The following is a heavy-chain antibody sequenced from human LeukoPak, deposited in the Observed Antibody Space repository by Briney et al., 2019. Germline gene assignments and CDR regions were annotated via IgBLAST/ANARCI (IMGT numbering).Heavy chain of an antibody. CDR1: GFTFSSYA. CDR2: ISYDGSNK. Sequence: QPGRSLRLSCAASGFTFSSYAMHWVRQAPGKGLEWVAVISYDGSNKYYADSVKGRFTISRDNSKNTLYLQMNSLRAEDTAVYYCARDRRVGATSGWFDPWGQGTLVTVSS. CDR3: ARDRRVGATSGWFDP. D-gene: IGHD1-26*01. J-gene: IGHJ5*02. V-gene: IGHV3-30*04.